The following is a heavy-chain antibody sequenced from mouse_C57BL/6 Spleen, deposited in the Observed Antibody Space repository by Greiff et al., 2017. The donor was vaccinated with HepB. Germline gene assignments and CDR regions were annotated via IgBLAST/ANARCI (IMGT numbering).Heavy chain of an antibody. D-gene: IGHD1-1*01. CDR3: AREYYGSYFDY. J-gene: IGHJ2*01. CDR1: GYAFTNYL. Sequence: QVQLQQSGAELVRPGTSVKVSCKASGYAFTNYLIEWVKQRPGQGLEWIGVINPGSGGTNYNEKFKGKATLTADKSSSTAYMQLSSLTSEDSAVYFCAREYYGSYFDYWGQGTTLTVSS. CDR2: INPGSGGT. V-gene: IGHV1-54*01.